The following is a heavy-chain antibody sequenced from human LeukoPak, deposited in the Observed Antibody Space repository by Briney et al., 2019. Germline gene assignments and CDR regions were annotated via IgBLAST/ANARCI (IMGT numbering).Heavy chain of an antibody. V-gene: IGHV4-59*08. Sequence: PSETLSLTCTVSGGSIPSYYWTWIRQPPGKGLEWIGYIYNSGSTNYNPSLKSRVTISIDTSKNQFSLKLSSVSAADTAVYYCARRRASGFGELFDYWGQGTLVTVSS. CDR2: IYNSGST. D-gene: IGHD3-10*01. J-gene: IGHJ4*02. CDR1: GGSIPSYY. CDR3: ARRRASGFGELFDY.